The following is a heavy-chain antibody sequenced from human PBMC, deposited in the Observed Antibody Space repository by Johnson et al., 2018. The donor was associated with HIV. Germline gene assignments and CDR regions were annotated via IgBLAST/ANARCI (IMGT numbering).Heavy chain of an antibody. CDR1: GFTFSSYG. D-gene: IGHD3-22*01. V-gene: IGHV3-20*04. J-gene: IGHJ3*02. CDR2: INWNGGST. Sequence: VQLVESGGGVVQPGRSLRLSCAASGFTFSSYGMHWVRQAPGKGLEWVSGINWNGGSTGYADSVKGRFTISRDNAKNSLYLQMNSLRAEDTALYYCARDYYDGSWGGTHDAFDIWGQGTMVIVSS. CDR3: ARDYYDGSWGGTHDAFDI.